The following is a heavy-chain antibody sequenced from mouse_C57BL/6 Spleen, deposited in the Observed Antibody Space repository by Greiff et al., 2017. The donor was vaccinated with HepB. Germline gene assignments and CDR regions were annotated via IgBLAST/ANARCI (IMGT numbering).Heavy chain of an antibody. CDR1: GFNIKDDY. CDR3: TTSTVVDY. Sequence: VQLQQSGAELVRPGASVKLSCTASGFNIKDDYMHWVKQRPEHGLEWIGWIDPENGDTEYASKFQGKATITADTSSNTAYLQLSSLTSEDTAVYYCTTSTVVDYWGQGTTLTVSS. J-gene: IGHJ2*01. CDR2: IDPENGDT. D-gene: IGHD1-1*01. V-gene: IGHV14-4*01.